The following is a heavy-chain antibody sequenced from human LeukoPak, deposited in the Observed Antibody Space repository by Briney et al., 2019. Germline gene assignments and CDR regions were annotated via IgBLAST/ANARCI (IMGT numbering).Heavy chain of an antibody. Sequence: RGGSLRLSCAAPGFTFSSYAMSWVRQAPGKGLEWVSAISGSGGSTYYADSVKGRFTISRDNSKNTLYLQMNSLRAEDTAVYYCAKVERYSYGSSEDYWGQGTLVTVSS. CDR2: ISGSGGST. CDR3: AKVERYSYGSSEDY. J-gene: IGHJ4*02. D-gene: IGHD5-18*01. V-gene: IGHV3-23*01. CDR1: GFTFSSYA.